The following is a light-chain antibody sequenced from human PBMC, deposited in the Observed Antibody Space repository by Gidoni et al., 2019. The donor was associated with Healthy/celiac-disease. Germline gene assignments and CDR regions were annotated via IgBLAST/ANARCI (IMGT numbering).Light chain of an antibody. Sequence: SPGQSITISCTGTSSDVGSYNLVTWYQQHAGKAPKLMIYEGSKRPSGVSNRFSGSKSGNTASLTISGLQAEDEADYYCCSYAGSSTPFVFGTGTKVTVL. CDR1: SSDVGSYNL. CDR2: EGS. CDR3: CSYAGSSTPFV. J-gene: IGLJ1*01. V-gene: IGLV2-23*01.